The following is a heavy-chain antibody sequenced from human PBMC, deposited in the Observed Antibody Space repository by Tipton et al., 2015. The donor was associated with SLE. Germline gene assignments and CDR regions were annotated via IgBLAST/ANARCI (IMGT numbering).Heavy chain of an antibody. Sequence: GSLRLSCAASGFTVSSNYMSWVRQAPGKGLEWVSVIYSGGSTYYADSVKGRFTISRDNSKNTLYLQMNSLRAEDSAVYYCARAPGGGYGYYYYYYMDVWGKGTTVTVSS. V-gene: IGHV3-66*02. CDR3: ARAPGGGYGYYYYYYMDV. CDR1: GFTVSSNY. CDR2: IYSGGST. J-gene: IGHJ6*03. D-gene: IGHD3-22*01.